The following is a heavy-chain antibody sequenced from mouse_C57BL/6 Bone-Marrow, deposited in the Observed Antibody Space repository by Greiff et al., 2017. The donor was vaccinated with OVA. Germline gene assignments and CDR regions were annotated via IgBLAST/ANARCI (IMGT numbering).Heavy chain of an antibody. CDR1: GYTITDDY. J-gene: IGHJ3*01. D-gene: IGHD2-1*01. CDR2: IDPENGDT. Sequence: EVKLQQSGAELVRPGASVKLSCTASGYTITDDYMHWVKQRPEQGLEWIGWIDPENGDTEYASKFQGKATITADTSSNTAYLQLSSLTSEDTAVYYCALLWSKGAYWGQGTLVTVSA. CDR3: ALLWSKGAY. V-gene: IGHV14-4*01.